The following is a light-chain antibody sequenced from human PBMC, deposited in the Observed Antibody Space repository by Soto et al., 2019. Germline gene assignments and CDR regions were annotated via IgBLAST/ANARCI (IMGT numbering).Light chain of an antibody. Sequence: EIVLTQSPGTLSLSPGERATLFCRASQSVSSSYLAWYQQRLGQAPRLLIYGASNRAPGIPDRFSGSGSGTYFTLTITRLEPEDFAMYFCQQYGSSLIFGPGTKVDIK. J-gene: IGKJ3*01. CDR2: GAS. CDR3: QQYGSSLI. V-gene: IGKV3-20*01. CDR1: QSVSSSY.